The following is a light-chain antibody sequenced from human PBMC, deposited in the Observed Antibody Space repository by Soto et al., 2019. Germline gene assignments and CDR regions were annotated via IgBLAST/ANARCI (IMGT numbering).Light chain of an antibody. Sequence: EIVMTQSSATLSVSPGERATLSCRASQSVSSNLAWYQQKPGQAPRLLIYGASTRATGIPARFSGSGSGTEFSLTITSLQSEDFAVYYCQQYNDWRTFGQGTKV. J-gene: IGKJ1*01. CDR3: QQYNDWRT. CDR2: GAS. CDR1: QSVSSN. V-gene: IGKV3-15*01.